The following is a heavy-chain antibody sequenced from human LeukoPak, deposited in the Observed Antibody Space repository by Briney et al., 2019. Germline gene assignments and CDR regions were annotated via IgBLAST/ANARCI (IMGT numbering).Heavy chain of an antibody. Sequence: ASVKVSCKASGYTFTSYDINWVRQATGQGLEWMGWMNPNSGNTGYAQKFQGRVTMTRNTSISTAYMELSSLRSEDTAAYYCARTAPNSAAYYYYGMDVWGQGTTVTVSS. J-gene: IGHJ6*02. CDR3: ARTAPNSAAYYYYGMDV. CDR1: GYTFTSYD. D-gene: IGHD1-26*01. V-gene: IGHV1-8*01. CDR2: MNPNSGNT.